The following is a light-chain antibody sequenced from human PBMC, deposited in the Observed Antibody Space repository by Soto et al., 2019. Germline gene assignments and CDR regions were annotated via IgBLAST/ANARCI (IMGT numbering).Light chain of an antibody. CDR3: QQSYRTPHT. Sequence: DIQLTQSPSSLSASVGDRVTITCRASQGISTYLAWYQQKPGEAPKLLIYAASTLQSGVPARFSGSGSGTDFTLTISSLQPEDFATYYCQQSYRTPHTFGPGTKLETK. J-gene: IGKJ2*01. CDR2: AAS. V-gene: IGKV1-9*01. CDR1: QGISTY.